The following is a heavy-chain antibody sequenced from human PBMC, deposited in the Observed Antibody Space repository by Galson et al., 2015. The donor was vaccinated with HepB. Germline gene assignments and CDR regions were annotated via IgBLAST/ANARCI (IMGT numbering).Heavy chain of an antibody. V-gene: IGHV3-30*18. CDR2: ISYDGSNK. D-gene: IGHD3-10*01. Sequence: SLRLSCAASRVTFSSYAMHWVRQAPGKGLEWVSFISYDGSNKYYADSVKGRFTISRDNSKNTLYLQMNSLRAEDTAVYFCVKGIYSRQSYFDYWGQGTLVTVSS. J-gene: IGHJ4*02. CDR3: VKGIYSRQSYFDY. CDR1: RVTFSSYA.